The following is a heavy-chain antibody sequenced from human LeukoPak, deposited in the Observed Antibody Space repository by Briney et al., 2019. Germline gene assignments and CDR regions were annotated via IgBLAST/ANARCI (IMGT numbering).Heavy chain of an antibody. CDR3: AQMGYCSSTSCPTFDY. CDR1: GFTFSSYG. D-gene: IGHD2-2*01. J-gene: IGHJ4*02. CDR2: IQYDGSNK. Sequence: RSGGSLRLSCAASGFTFSSYGMHWVRQAPGKGLEWEAFIQYDGSNKYYADSVKGRFTISRDNSKNTLYLQMNSLRAEDTAVYYCAQMGYCSSTSCPTFDYWGQGTLVTVSS. V-gene: IGHV3-30*02.